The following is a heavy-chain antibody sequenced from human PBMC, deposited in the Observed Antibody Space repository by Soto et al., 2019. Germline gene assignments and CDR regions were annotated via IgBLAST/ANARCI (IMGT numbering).Heavy chain of an antibody. D-gene: IGHD1-26*01. Sequence: GESLKISCHGSGYSFTSFWTSWVRQRPGKGLEWMGRIDPTDSYTNYNPAFQGHVTISADKSITTAYLRWSSLKASDPAIYYCARHGAGSWLARWGQGTLVTV. V-gene: IGHV5-10-1*01. CDR1: GYSFTSFW. CDR2: IDPTDSYT. J-gene: IGHJ5*02. CDR3: ARHGAGSWLAR.